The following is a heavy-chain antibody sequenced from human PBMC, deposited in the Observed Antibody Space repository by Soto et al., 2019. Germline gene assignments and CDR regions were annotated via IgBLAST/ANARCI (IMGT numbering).Heavy chain of an antibody. CDR1: GVSISSYY. CDR2: IYYNGGT. CDR3: ARGSVGDDP. D-gene: IGHD2-2*01. V-gene: IGHV4-59*01. J-gene: IGHJ5*02. Sequence: QVQLQESGPGLVKPSETLSLTCTVSGVSISSYYWSWSRKPPGKGLEWIGYIYYNGGTNYNPSHKRRVTISVDTSKNQFSLKLSSVTAADTAVYYCARGSVGDDPWGQGTLVTVSS.